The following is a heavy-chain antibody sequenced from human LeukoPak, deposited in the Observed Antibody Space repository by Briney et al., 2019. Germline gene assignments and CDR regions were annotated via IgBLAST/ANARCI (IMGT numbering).Heavy chain of an antibody. Sequence: SETLSLTCAVSGDSISSYYWSWLRQPPGKGLEWIGYIYYSGSTNYNPSLKSRVTISVDTSKNQFSLKPSSVTAADTAVYYCATLTRDGYNFFDYWGQGTLVTVSS. J-gene: IGHJ4*02. V-gene: IGHV4-59*01. D-gene: IGHD5-24*01. CDR2: IYYSGST. CDR1: GDSISSYY. CDR3: ATLTRDGYNFFDY.